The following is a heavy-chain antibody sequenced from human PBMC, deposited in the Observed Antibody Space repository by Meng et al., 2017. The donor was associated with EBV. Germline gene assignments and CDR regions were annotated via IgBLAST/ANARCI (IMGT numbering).Heavy chain of an antibody. J-gene: IGHJ4*02. V-gene: IGHV7-4-1*02. D-gene: IGHD1-1*01. CDR1: GYTFRNYA. CDR3: ARGVEENGSHYPFDS. CDR2: INTYSGKA. Sequence: QGQWVQSGSEWKRPGASWKVSCKASGYTFRNYAINWMRQVPGQGLEWMGWINTYSGKATFAQGFAGRFVFSLDTPVTTAHLQISGLKTEDSAVYYCARGVEENGSHYPFDSWGQGTLVTVFS.